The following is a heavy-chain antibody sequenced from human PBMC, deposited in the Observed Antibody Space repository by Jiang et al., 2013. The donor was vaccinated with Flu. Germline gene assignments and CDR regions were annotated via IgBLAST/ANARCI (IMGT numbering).Heavy chain of an antibody. Sequence: SGAEVKKPGASVKVSCKASGYTFTSYYMHWVRQAPGQGLEWMGIINPSGGSTSYAQKFQGRVTMTRDTSTSTVYMELSSLRSEDTAVYYCARDPAPILEWLLGDAFDIWGQGTMVTVSS. V-gene: IGHV1-46*01. D-gene: IGHD3-3*01. CDR3: ARDPAPILEWLLGDAFDI. J-gene: IGHJ3*02. CDR2: INPSGGST. CDR1: GYTFTSYY.